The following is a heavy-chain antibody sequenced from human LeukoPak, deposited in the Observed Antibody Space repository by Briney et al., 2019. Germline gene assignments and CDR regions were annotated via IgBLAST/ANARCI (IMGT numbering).Heavy chain of an antibody. CDR2: INHSGST. CDR1: GGSFSGYY. J-gene: IGHJ4*02. Sequence: PSETLSLTCAAYGGSFSGYYWSWIRQPPGKGLEWIGEINHSGSTNYNPSLKSRVTISVDRSKNQFSLKLSSVTAADTAVYYCARQWGRLGFDYWGQGTLVTVSS. CDR3: ARQWGRLGFDY. V-gene: IGHV4-34*01. D-gene: IGHD2-8*01.